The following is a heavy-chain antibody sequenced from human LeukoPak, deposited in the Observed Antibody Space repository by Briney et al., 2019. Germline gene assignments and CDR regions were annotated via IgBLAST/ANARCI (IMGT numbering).Heavy chain of an antibody. CDR1: GFTFSRYG. CDR3: ARGDIQLWGIDY. V-gene: IGHV3-33*01. Sequence: PGGSLRLSCATSGFTFSRYGMHWVRQAPGKGLDWVAVIWYDGSNKYYGDSVEGRFTIARDNFENTLYLQMNSLRAEDTAVYYCARGDIQLWGIDYWGQGALVTVSS. D-gene: IGHD5-18*01. CDR2: IWYDGSNK. J-gene: IGHJ4*02.